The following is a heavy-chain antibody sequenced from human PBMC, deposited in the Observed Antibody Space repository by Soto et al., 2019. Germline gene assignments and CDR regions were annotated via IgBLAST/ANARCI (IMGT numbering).Heavy chain of an antibody. CDR2: ISGSGGST. J-gene: IGHJ4*02. CDR3: ATVFPKTPVAGLFNY. D-gene: IGHD6-19*01. V-gene: IGHV3-23*01. CDR1: GFTFSSYA. Sequence: PGGSLRLSCAASGFTFSSYAMSWVRQAPGKGLEWVSAISGSGGSTYYADSVKGRFTISRDNSKNTLYLQMNSLRAEDTAVYYWATVFPKTPVAGLFNYWGQEPLVTVSS.